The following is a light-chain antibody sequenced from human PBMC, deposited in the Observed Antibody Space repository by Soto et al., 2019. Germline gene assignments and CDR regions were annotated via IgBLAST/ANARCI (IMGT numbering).Light chain of an antibody. V-gene: IGKV1-39*01. CDR1: QSISSH. CDR3: QQSYSTPRT. Sequence: DIQMTQSPSSLSASVGDRVTITCRASQSISSHLNWYQQKAGKAPKLLIYAASSLQSGVPSRFSGSGSGTDFTLTISSLLPEDFATYHCQQSYSTPRTFGQGTRLEIK. CDR2: AAS. J-gene: IGKJ5*01.